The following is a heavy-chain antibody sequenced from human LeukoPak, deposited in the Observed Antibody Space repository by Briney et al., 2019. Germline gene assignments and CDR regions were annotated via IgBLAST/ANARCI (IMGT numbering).Heavy chain of an antibody. CDR3: ASPHPPVGATVR. CDR1: GGSFSGYY. J-gene: IGHJ4*02. D-gene: IGHD1-26*01. V-gene: IGHV4-34*01. CDR2: INHSGST. Sequence: SETLSLTCAVYGGSFSGYYWSWIRQPPGKGLEWIGEINHSGSTNYNPSLKSRVTISVDTSKNQFSLKLSSVTAADTAVYYCASPHPPVGATVRWGQGTLVTVSS.